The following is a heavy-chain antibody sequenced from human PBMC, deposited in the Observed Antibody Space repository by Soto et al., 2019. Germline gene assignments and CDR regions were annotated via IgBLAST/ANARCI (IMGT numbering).Heavy chain of an antibody. V-gene: IGHV5-10-1*01. Sequence: GESLKISCKGSGYSFTSYWISWVRQMPGKGLEWMGRIDPSDSYTNYSPSFQGHVTISADKSISTAYLQWSSLKASDTAIYYCARLQAAAGDNDLTFDYWGQGTLVTVSS. CDR2: IDPSDSYT. CDR1: GYSFTSYW. D-gene: IGHD6-13*01. J-gene: IGHJ4*02. CDR3: ARLQAAAGDNDLTFDY.